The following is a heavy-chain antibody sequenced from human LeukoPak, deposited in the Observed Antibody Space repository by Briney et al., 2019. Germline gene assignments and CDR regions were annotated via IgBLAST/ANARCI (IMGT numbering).Heavy chain of an antibody. V-gene: IGHV3-11*01. Sequence: NPGGSLRLSCAASGFTLSDYYMSWIRQAPGKGLEWIPQISSSGSTIYYADSVKGRFTISRDNTKNSLYLQMNSLRAEDTALYYCVRDQDSDGSGSYYNDWGLGTLVTVSS. J-gene: IGHJ4*02. CDR2: ISSSGSTI. CDR1: GFTLSDYY. D-gene: IGHD3-10*01. CDR3: VRDQDSDGSGSYYND.